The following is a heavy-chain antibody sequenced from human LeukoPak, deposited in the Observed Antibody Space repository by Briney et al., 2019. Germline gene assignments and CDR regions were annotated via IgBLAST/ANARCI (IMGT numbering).Heavy chain of an antibody. CDR2: INHSGST. CDR3: ARHQKGWVGELFRGPYYYYYMDV. Sequence: SETLSLTCAVYGGSFSGYYWSWLRQPPGKGLEWVGEINHSGSTNYNPSLKSRVTISVDTSKNQFSLKLSSVTAADTAVYYCARHQKGWVGELFRGPYYYYYMDVWGKGTTVTISS. V-gene: IGHV4-34*01. J-gene: IGHJ6*03. CDR1: GGSFSGYY. D-gene: IGHD3-10*01.